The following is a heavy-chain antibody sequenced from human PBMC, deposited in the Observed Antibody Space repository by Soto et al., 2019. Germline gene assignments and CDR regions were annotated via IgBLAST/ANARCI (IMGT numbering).Heavy chain of an antibody. CDR3: AREGYYDSSGTLDPIKYYYYYGMDV. J-gene: IGHJ6*02. CDR1: GYTFTGCY. D-gene: IGHD3-22*01. V-gene: IGHV1-2*04. Sequence: ASVKVSFKASGYTFTGCYMHWVRQAPGQGLEWMGCISPNSGGTNYAQKFQGWVTMTRDTSIRTAYMELSRLRSDDKAVYYCAREGYYDSSGTLDPIKYYYYYGMDVWGQGTTVTV. CDR2: ISPNSGGT.